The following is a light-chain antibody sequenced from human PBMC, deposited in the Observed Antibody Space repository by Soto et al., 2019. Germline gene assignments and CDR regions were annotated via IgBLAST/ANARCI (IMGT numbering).Light chain of an antibody. CDR1: SSDVGGYNY. CDR3: SSYTSSSTLYV. J-gene: IGLJ1*01. CDR2: DVS. Sequence: QSALTQPASVSGSPGQSITISCTGTSSDVGGYNYVSWYQQHPGKVPKLMIYDVSNRPSGVSNRFSGSKSGNTASLTISGLQADDEADYYCSSYTSSSTLYVFGTGTKLTVL. V-gene: IGLV2-14*01.